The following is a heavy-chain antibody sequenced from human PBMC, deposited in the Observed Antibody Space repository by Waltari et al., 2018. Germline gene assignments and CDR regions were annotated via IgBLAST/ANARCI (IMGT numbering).Heavy chain of an antibody. D-gene: IGHD3-16*01. Sequence: EVQLVDSGGGLVKPGGSLRLSCAASGFTFTSYSMTWVRQAPGKGLEWVSSISSSSSYIYYADSVKGRFTISRSNAKKSLYLQMNSLRAEDTAVYYCARVPFGGVVFDYWGQGTLVTVSS. J-gene: IGHJ4*02. CDR2: ISSSSSYI. CDR3: ARVPFGGVVFDY. V-gene: IGHV3-21*01. CDR1: GFTFTSYS.